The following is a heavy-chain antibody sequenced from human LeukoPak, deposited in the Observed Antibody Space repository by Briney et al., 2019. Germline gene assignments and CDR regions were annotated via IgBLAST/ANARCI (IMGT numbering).Heavy chain of an antibody. V-gene: IGHV3-15*01. CDR2: IKNKGDGGTT. CDR1: GFTFNKAW. Sequence: PGGSLRLSCAASGFTFNKAWMSWVRLAPGKGLEWVGRIKNKGDGGTTDYAAPVKGRFTVSRDDSKSTLYLQMNSLKTEDTAVYYCTTSGTPFEYWGQGTLVTVFS. CDR3: TTSGTPFEY. J-gene: IGHJ4*02. D-gene: IGHD3-10*01.